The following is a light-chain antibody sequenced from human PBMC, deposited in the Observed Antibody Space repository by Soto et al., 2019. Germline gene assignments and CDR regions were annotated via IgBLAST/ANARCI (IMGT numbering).Light chain of an antibody. V-gene: IGLV1-51*01. CDR3: GTWDSGLSAVV. Sequence: QSVLTQPPSVSAAPGQTVTISCSGSSSNIGNNYVSWYQQLPGTAPKLLIYYNNKQPSGIPDRFSGSKSGTSATLGITGLQTGDEADYYCGTWDSGLSAVVFGGGTKVTVL. J-gene: IGLJ3*02. CDR1: SSNIGNNY. CDR2: YNN.